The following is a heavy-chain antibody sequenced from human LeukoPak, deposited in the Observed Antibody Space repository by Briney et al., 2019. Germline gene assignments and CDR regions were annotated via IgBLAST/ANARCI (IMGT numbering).Heavy chain of an antibody. Sequence: SETLSLTCTVSGGSISSYYWSWIRQPPGKGLEWIGYIYYSGSTNYNPSLKSRVTISVDTSKNQFSLKLSSVTAADTAVYYCARGGGFFCSSTSCYRGTGLDYWGQGTLVTVSS. D-gene: IGHD2-2*01. V-gene: IGHV4-59*01. CDR2: IYYSGST. CDR1: GGSISSYY. CDR3: ARGGGFFCSSTSCYRGTGLDY. J-gene: IGHJ4*02.